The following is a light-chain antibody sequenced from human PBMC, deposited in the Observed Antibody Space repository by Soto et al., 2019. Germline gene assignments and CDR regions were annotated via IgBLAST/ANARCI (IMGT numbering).Light chain of an antibody. J-gene: IGKJ2*01. Sequence: IVVPQSPDSLAASLGERATINCKSSRTGLYSTNSKHYLAWYQQKPGQPPKLLIYWASTRESGVPDRFSVSGSATDFTPTISSLQAEDVAVYYCQQYFSPPYNFGLVTRLDSK. CDR2: WAS. CDR3: QQYFSPPYN. V-gene: IGKV4-1*01. CDR1: RTGLYSTNSKHY.